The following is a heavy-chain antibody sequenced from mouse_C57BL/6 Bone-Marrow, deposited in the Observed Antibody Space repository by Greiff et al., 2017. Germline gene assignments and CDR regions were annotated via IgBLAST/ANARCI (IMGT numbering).Heavy chain of an antibody. CDR2: ISNLAYSI. V-gene: IGHV5-15*01. J-gene: IGHJ4*01. CDR3: ARPMDY. Sequence: EVMLVESGGGLVQPGGSLTLSCAASGFTFSDYGMAWVRQAPRKGPEWVAFISNLAYSIYYADTVTGRFTISRENAKHTLYLEMSSLRSEDTAMYYCARPMDYWGQGTSVTVSS. CDR1: GFTFSDYG.